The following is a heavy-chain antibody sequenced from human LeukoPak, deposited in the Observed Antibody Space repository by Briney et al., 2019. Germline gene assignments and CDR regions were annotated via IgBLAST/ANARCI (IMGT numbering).Heavy chain of an antibody. V-gene: IGHV3-23*01. Sequence: GGSLRLSCAASGFTFSSHAMSWVRQAPGKGLEWVSAISGSGGNTDCADSVKGRFTISRDNSKNTLYLQMISLRAEDTAVYYCARRRDSSDGKDFDYWGQGTLVTVSS. CDR2: ISGSGGNT. D-gene: IGHD3-22*01. J-gene: IGHJ4*02. CDR1: GFTFSSHA. CDR3: ARRRDSSDGKDFDY.